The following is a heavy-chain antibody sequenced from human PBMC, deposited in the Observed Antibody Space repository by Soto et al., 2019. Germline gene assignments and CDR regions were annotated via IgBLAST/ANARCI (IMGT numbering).Heavy chain of an antibody. CDR1: GYTFTNYG. J-gene: IGHJ6*02. Sequence: QVQVVQSGDEVKKPGASVKVSCKASGYTFTNYGFSWVRQAPGQGLEWMGWISGYNGNTKYAEKFQGRVTMTTDTSTSTARMERRSLRSDDTAGYYCAREGPAPYYYYGMDVWGQGTAVTVSS. V-gene: IGHV1-18*01. CDR3: AREGPAPYYYYGMDV. CDR2: ISGYNGNT.